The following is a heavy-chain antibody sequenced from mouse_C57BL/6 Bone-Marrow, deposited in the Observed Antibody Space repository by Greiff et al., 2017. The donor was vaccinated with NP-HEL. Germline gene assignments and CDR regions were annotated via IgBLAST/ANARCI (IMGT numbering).Heavy chain of an antibody. J-gene: IGHJ3*01. CDR1: GFNIKDDY. D-gene: IGHD2-1*01. Sequence: LVESGAELVRPGASVKLSCTASGFNIKDDYMHWVKQRPEQGLEWIGWIDPENGDTEYASKFQGKATITADTSSNTAYLQLSSLTSEDTAVYYCTIIYYGNYVGSLFAYWGQGTLVTVSA. CDR3: TIIYYGNYVGSLFAY. V-gene: IGHV14-4*01. CDR2: IDPENGDT.